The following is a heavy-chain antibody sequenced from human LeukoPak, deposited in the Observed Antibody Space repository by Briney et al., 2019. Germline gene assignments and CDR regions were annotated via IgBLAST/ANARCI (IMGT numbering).Heavy chain of an antibody. V-gene: IGHV3-9*01. J-gene: IGHJ4*02. Sequence: SGGPLRLSCVASGFPFDDYGMFWVRQSPGKGLEWVSSISWNSGIIDYADSVKGRFTISRDNAKNSLYLQMNSLRVEDTAFYYCAKDRFFYDSGSKANWGQGTLVTVSS. CDR1: GFPFDDYG. CDR3: AKDRFFYDSGSKAN. CDR2: ISWNSGII. D-gene: IGHD3-22*01.